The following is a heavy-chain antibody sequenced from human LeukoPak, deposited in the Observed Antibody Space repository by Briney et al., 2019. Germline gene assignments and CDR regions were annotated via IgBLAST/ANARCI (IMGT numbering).Heavy chain of an antibody. D-gene: IGHD3-16*01. CDR1: GFTFSSYS. J-gene: IGHJ4*02. V-gene: IGHV3-21*01. CDR3: VRDLSDDYSLDY. Sequence: GGSLRLSCAASGFTFSSYSMNWVRQAPGKGLEWVSSINSDSRLMYYAESVKGRFTISRDNARNSLYLQLNSLRAEDTAVYFCVRDLSDDYSLDYWGQGTLVTVSS. CDR2: INSDSRLM.